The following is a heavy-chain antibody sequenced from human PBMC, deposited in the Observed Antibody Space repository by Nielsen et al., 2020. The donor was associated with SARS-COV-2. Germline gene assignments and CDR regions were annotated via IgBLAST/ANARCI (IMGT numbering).Heavy chain of an antibody. Sequence: SETLSLTCTVYGGSLSGSTFYWGRVSQPTGKGREWNAAIYYTGSNYYTPSLKRRVTIYVATSKNQYYLKLSAVTAAATAVYYCAREDSISCHDSWGQGTLVTVSS. D-gene: IGHD3-3*02. J-gene: IGHJ4*02. CDR3: AREDSISCHDS. CDR2: IYYTGSN. V-gene: IGHV4-39*02. CDR1: GGSLSGSTFY.